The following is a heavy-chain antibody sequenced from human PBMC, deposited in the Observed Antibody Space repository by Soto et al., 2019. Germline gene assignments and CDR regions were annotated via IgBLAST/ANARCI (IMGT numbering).Heavy chain of an antibody. V-gene: IGHV1-8*02. CDR1: GYTFINFD. J-gene: IGHJ5*02. CDR3: ARMASAGTLNWFDP. D-gene: IGHD6-13*01. CDR2: MNPGSGKT. Sequence: QVQLVQSGAEVKEPGASVRVSCKASGYTFINFDISWVRQAAGQGLEWLGWMNPGSGKTGYASKFQGRVTMTRDASTGTSLLELSSLTSDDTAVYYCARMASAGTLNWFDPWGQGTLVTVSS.